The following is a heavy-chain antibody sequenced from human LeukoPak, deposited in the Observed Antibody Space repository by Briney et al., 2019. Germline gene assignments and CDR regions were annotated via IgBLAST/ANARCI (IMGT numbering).Heavy chain of an antibody. D-gene: IGHD3-22*01. Sequence: ASVKVSCKASGYTFANYYMHWVRQAPGQGLEWMGWINPNSGGTNYAQKFQGRVTMTRDTSISTAYMELSSLRSEDTAVYYCARVLSKKVHDSSGYYPFDYWGQGTLVTVSS. V-gene: IGHV1-2*02. CDR3: ARVLSKKVHDSSGYYPFDY. CDR1: GYTFANYY. J-gene: IGHJ4*02. CDR2: INPNSGGT.